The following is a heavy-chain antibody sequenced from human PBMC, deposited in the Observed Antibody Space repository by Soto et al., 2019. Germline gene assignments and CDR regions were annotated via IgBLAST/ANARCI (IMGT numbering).Heavy chain of an antibody. CDR1: GGYINSGGYY. V-gene: IGHV4-31*02. Sequence: SETHCLTETVAGGYINSGGYYWSWIRQHPGKGLEWIGNIYHSGNTLYNPSLKSRVSISVDTSKNQFYLRVYSVTAADTAVYYCTRGASLFDYWGQGALVTVSS. D-gene: IGHD6-6*01. CDR3: TRGASLFDY. CDR2: IYHSGNT. J-gene: IGHJ4*02.